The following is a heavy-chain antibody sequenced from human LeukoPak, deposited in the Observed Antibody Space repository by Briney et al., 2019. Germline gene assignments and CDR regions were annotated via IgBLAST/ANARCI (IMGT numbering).Heavy chain of an antibody. CDR1: GGSISSGGYY. CDR2: IYHSGST. J-gene: IGHJ4*02. D-gene: IGHD3-9*01. Sequence: SETLSLTCTVSGGSISSGGYYWSWIRQPPGKGLEWIGYIYHSGSTYYNPSLKSRVTISVDRSKNQFSLKLSSVTAADTAVYYCARDWFNDYWGQGTLVTVSS. V-gene: IGHV4-30-2*01. CDR3: ARDWFNDY.